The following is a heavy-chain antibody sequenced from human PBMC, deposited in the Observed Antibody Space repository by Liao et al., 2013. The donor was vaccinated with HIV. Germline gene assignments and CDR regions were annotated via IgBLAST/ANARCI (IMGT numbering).Heavy chain of an antibody. J-gene: IGHJ4*02. CDR2: IYYSGST. CDR1: GGSISSSSYY. Sequence: QLQLQESGPGLVKPSETLSLTCTVSGGSISSSSYYWGWIRQPPGKGLEWIGSIYYSGSTNYNPSLKSRVTMSVDTSDNHFSLTLRSATAADTAVYYCAREGVLYSAYDLPLDYWGQGIVVTVSS. V-gene: IGHV4-39*07. D-gene: IGHD5-12*01. CDR3: AREGVLYSAYDLPLDY.